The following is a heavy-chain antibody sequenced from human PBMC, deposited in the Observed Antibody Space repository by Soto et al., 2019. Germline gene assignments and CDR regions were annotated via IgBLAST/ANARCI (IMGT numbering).Heavy chain of an antibody. CDR1: GLTFSNYA. V-gene: IGHV3-23*01. CDR3: AILWGSTWLEYFQH. D-gene: IGHD6-13*01. J-gene: IGHJ1*01. CDR2: ISDSGGNT. Sequence: EVQLLESGGGLVQPGGSLRLSCAASGLTFSNYAMSWVRQAPGKGLEWVSAISDSGGNTYYADSVKGRFTISRDNSKNTLYLQMNSLRAEDTAVYYCAILWGSTWLEYFQHWGQGTLVTVSS.